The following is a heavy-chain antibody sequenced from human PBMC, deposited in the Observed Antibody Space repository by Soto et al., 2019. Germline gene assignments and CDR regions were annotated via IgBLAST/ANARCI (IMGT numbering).Heavy chain of an antibody. J-gene: IGHJ4*02. CDR2: IFPLTDIP. V-gene: IGHV1-69*02. Sequence: QVQLVQSGTEVKKPGSSVKVSCKASGGTFRNYPINWVRQAPGQGLEWMASIFPLTDIPVYAQNFQARLTIRSAQXTITAYTELSSLTSDDTAMYFCARGPLVVLNYFESWGQGTLVTVSS. CDR1: GGTFRNYP. CDR3: ARGPLVVLNYFES.